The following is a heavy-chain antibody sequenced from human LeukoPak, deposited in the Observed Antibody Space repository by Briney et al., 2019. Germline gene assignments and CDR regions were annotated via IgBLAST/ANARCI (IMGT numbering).Heavy chain of an antibody. Sequence: PETLSLTCTVSGGSISSYYWSWIRQPPGKGLEWIGYIYYSGSTNYNPSLKSRVTISVDTSKNQFSLKLSSVTAADTAVYYCARGYSSGWYDYWGQGTLVTVSS. D-gene: IGHD6-19*01. J-gene: IGHJ4*02. CDR2: IYYSGST. CDR3: ARGYSSGWYDY. CDR1: GGSISSYY. V-gene: IGHV4-59*01.